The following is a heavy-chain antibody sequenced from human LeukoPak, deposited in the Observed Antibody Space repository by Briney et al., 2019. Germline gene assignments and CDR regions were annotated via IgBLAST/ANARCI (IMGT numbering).Heavy chain of an antibody. Sequence: SETLSLTCTVSGGSISSYYWSWIRQPPGKGLEWIGYIYYSGSTNYNPSLKSRVTISVDTSKNQFSLKLSSVTAADTAVYYCARWSSFGEPYYYYYYGMDVWGQGTTVTLSS. D-gene: IGHD3-10*01. V-gene: IGHV4-59*08. CDR2: IYYSGST. CDR1: GGSISSYY. J-gene: IGHJ6*02. CDR3: ARWSSFGEPYYYYYYGMDV.